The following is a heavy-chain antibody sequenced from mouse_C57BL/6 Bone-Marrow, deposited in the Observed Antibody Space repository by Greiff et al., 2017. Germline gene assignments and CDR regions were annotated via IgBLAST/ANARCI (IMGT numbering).Heavy chain of an antibody. J-gene: IGHJ4*01. CDR2: ISDGGSYT. V-gene: IGHV5-4*01. Sequence: EVKVVESGGGLVKPGGSLKLSCAASGFTFSSYAMSWVRQTPEKRLEWVATISDGGSYTYYPDNVKGRFTISRDNAKNNLYLQMSHLKSEDTAMYYCARDYYGSSYWDGAMDYWGQGTSVTVSS. CDR3: ARDYYGSSYWDGAMDY. D-gene: IGHD1-1*01. CDR1: GFTFSSYA.